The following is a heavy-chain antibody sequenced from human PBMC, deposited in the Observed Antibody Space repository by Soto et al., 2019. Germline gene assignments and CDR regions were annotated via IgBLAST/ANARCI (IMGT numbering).Heavy chain of an antibody. J-gene: IGHJ1*01. Sequence: SDTLSLTCNISVYAYIISTYSLSFIRQPPWNSLQWIGFIYQSWVTSYNPSLASRVSISLDRSNNQCSLKLKSVTSADTAVYFCDGMPSNSGLRLEQWGPGNMVNVSS. CDR2: IYQSWVT. D-gene: IGHD6-19*01. V-gene: IGHV4-30-2*01. CDR1: VYAYIISTYS. CDR3: DGMPSNSGLRLEQ.